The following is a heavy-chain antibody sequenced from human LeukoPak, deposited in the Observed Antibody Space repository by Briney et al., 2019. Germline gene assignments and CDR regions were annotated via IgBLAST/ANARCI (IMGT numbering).Heavy chain of an antibody. CDR2: ISASGDST. V-gene: IGHV3-23*01. CDR3: AKSHYYGSGSIDY. D-gene: IGHD3-10*01. Sequence: PGGSLRLSCAASGFTFSDYAMSWVRQAPEKGLEWVSTISASGDSTSYADSVKGRFTISRDNSKNALYLQVNSLRADDAALYYCAKSHYYGSGSIDYWGQGTLVTVPS. CDR1: GFTFSDYA. J-gene: IGHJ4*02.